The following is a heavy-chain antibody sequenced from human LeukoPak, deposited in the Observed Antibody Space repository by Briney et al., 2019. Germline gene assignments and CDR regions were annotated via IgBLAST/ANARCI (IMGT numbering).Heavy chain of an antibody. V-gene: IGHV3-53*05. Sequence: GGSLRLSCAASGFTVSSNYMSWVRQAPGKGLEWVSVIYSGGSTYYADSVKGRFTISRDNSKNTLYLQMNSLRAEDTAVYYCARDRGYCSGGSCLGGAFDIWGQGTMVTVSS. J-gene: IGHJ3*02. CDR3: ARDRGYCSGGSCLGGAFDI. CDR1: GFTVSSNY. D-gene: IGHD2-15*01. CDR2: IYSGGST.